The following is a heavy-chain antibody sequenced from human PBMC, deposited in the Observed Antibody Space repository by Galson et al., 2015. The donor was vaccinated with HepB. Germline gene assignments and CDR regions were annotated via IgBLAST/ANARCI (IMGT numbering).Heavy chain of an antibody. D-gene: IGHD2-15*01. Sequence: LRLSCAASGFTFNYYGMHWVRQAPGKGLEWVAIIWSDGSKQYYADSVEGRFTISRDNSKNTVYLQMSSLRVEDTAIYYCARAPNRGFDSWGQGTLVTVSS. CDR2: IWSDGSKQ. CDR1: GFTFNYYG. CDR3: ARAPNRGFDS. V-gene: IGHV3-33*01. J-gene: IGHJ4*02.